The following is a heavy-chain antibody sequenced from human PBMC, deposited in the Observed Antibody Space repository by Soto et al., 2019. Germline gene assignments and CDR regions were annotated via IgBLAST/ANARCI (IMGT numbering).Heavy chain of an antibody. D-gene: IGHD3-3*01. CDR3: AKGGRFVDRKGYYYDGMDV. V-gene: IGHV3-30*18. CDR2: LSYDGSNK. CDR1: GFTFSSYG. J-gene: IGHJ6*02. Sequence: QVQLVESGGGVVQPGRSLRLSCAASGFTFSSYGMHWVRQAPGKGLEWVAVLSYDGSNKYYADSVKGRFTISRDNSKNTRYLQMNSLRAEDTAVYYCAKGGRFVDRKGYYYDGMDVWGQGTPVTVSS.